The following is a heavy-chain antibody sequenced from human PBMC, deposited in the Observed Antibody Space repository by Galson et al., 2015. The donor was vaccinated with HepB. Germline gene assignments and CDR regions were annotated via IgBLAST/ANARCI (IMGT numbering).Heavy chain of an antibody. CDR1: GYTFTSYG. D-gene: IGHD2-2*01. Sequence: SVKVSCKASGYTFTSYGINWVRQAPGQGLEWMGWISVYNGNTNYAQKLQGRVTMTTDTSTSTAYMELRSLRSDDTAVYYCARSFDCSSSSCPLYPIYYYYGMDVWGQGTTVTISS. V-gene: IGHV1-18*01. CDR3: ARSFDCSSSSCPLYPIYYYYGMDV. J-gene: IGHJ6*02. CDR2: ISVYNGNT.